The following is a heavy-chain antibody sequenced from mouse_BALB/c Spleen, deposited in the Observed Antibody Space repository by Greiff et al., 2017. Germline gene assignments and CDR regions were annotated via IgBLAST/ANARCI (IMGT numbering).Heavy chain of an antibody. D-gene: IGHD3-2*01. Sequence: VQLQQSGAELVKPGASVKLSCTASGFNIKDTYMHWVKQRPEQGLEWIGRIDPANGNTKYDPKFQGKATITADTSSNTAYLQLSSLTSEDTAVYYCAREPDSSGTGWFAYWGQGTLVTVSA. CDR3: AREPDSSGTGWFAY. J-gene: IGHJ3*01. V-gene: IGHV14-3*02. CDR1: GFNIKDTY. CDR2: IDPANGNT.